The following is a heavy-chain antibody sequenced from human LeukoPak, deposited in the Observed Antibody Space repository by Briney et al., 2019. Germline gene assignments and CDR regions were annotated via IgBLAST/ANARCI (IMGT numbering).Heavy chain of an antibody. CDR3: ARNGGKWTTIRGDGFYFDY. D-gene: IGHD3-10*01. V-gene: IGHV3-30*03. Sequence: GGSLRLSCAASGFTFSRYGMHWVRQAPGKGLEWVAVISYDEGNKYYADSVKGRFTISRDNSKNTLYLRMNSLRAEDTAVYHCARNGGKWTTIRGDGFYFDYWGQGALVTVSS. CDR2: ISYDEGNK. J-gene: IGHJ4*02. CDR1: GFTFSRYG.